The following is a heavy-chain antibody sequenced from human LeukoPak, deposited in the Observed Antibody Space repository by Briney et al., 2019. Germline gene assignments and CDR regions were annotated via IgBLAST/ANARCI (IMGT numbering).Heavy chain of an antibody. V-gene: IGHV3-33*01. CDR2: IWHDGSKT. J-gene: IGHJ4*02. CDR1: GFIFSRYD. D-gene: IGHD4-17*01. CDR3: ARDPATVTSHFDY. Sequence: GTSLRLSCVASGFIFSRYDMHWVRQAPGNGLEWVALIWHDGSKTHYADSVKGRFTISRDDSKSTLYVQMNSLRVEDTAVYYCARDPATVTSHFDYWGQGALVTVSS.